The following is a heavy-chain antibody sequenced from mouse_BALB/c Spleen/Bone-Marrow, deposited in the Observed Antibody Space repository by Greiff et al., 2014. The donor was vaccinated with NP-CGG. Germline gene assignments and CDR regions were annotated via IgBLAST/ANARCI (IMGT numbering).Heavy chain of an antibody. CDR2: ISDGGSYT. J-gene: IGHJ4*01. D-gene: IGHD2-4*01. CDR3: ARGFYYDYDGYAMDY. V-gene: IGHV5-4*02. CDR1: GFTFSDYY. Sequence: EVQRVESGGGLVKPGGSLKLSCAASGFTFSDYYMYWVRQTPEKRLEWVATISDGGSYTYYPDSVKGRFTISRDNAENNLYLQMSSLKSEDTAMYYCARGFYYDYDGYAMDYWGQGTSVTVSS.